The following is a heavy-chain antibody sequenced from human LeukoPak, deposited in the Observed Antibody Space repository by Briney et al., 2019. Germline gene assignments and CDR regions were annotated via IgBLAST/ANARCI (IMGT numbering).Heavy chain of an antibody. CDR2: IRSKNYGGTT. V-gene: IGHV3-49*04. CDR1: GFTFGDYA. D-gene: IGHD3-10*01. Sequence: PGGSLRLSCTASGFTFGDYAMSWVRQAPGKGLEWGGFIRSKNYGGTTEYAASVKGRFTISRDDSRSIAYLQMNSLGTEDTAVYFCAIMYYGSDNYKVSGYWGQGTLVTVSS. J-gene: IGHJ4*02. CDR3: AIMYYGSDNYKVSGY.